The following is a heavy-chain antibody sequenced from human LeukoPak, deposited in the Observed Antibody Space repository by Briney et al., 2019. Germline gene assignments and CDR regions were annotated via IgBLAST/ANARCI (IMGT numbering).Heavy chain of an antibody. CDR3: AELGITMIGGV. J-gene: IGHJ6*04. CDR1: GFTFSSYE. D-gene: IGHD3-10*02. Sequence: GGSLRLSCAASGFTFSSYEMNWVREAPGKGLEGVSYISSSGSTIYYADSVKGRFTISRDNAKNSLYLQMNTLRAEDTAVYYCAELGITMIGGVWGKGTTVTISS. V-gene: IGHV3-48*03. CDR2: ISSSGSTI.